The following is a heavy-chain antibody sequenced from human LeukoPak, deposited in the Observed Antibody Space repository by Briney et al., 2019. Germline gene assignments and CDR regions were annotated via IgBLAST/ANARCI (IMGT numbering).Heavy chain of an antibody. CDR2: IYRGGSA. V-gene: IGHV4-4*02. CDR1: GDSISNSRW. J-gene: IGHJ4*02. Sequence: PSETLSLTCTVSGDSISNSRWWTWVRHSPGKGLEWIGEIYRGGSAKYNPSLKSRVTMSMDKSKNQFSPELNSVTAADTAVYYCARVGYNGFGVLDYWGQGNLVTVSS. CDR3: ARVGYNGFGVLDY. D-gene: IGHD1-26*01.